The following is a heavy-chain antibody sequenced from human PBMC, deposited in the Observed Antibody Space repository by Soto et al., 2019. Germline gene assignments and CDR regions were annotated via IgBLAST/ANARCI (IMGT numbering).Heavy chain of an antibody. V-gene: IGHV4-4*07. CDR3: VRDGSKTLRDWFDP. CDR2: VYATGTT. Sequence: SETLSLTCSVSGGSISKFYWSWIRKTAGKGLEWMGRVYATGTTDYNPSLRSRVAMSVDISKKTFSLRLTSVTAADTGVYYCVRDGSKTLRDWFDPWGQGKLVTVSS. CDR1: GGSISKFY. D-gene: IGHD4-17*01. J-gene: IGHJ5*02.